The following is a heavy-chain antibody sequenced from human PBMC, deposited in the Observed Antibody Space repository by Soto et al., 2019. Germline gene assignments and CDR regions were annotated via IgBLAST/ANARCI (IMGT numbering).Heavy chain of an antibody. Sequence: EVQVVESGGDLVQPGGSLRLSCAASGFTLSDYYMDWVRQAPGKGLEWVGRTRDKANSYTTQYAASVKGRFTISRDDSKHLLYMQMDSLKSEYTAVYYSARNRRDTYSNSVYYYGMDVWGQSTTVTVSS. CDR2: TRDKANSYTT. V-gene: IGHV3-72*01. D-gene: IGHD4-4*01. J-gene: IGHJ6*02. CDR3: ARNRRDTYSNSVYYYGMDV. CDR1: GFTLSDYY.